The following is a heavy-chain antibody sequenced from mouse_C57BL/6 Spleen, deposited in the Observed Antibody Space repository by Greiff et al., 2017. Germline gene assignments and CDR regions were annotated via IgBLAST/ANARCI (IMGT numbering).Heavy chain of an antibody. J-gene: IGHJ2*01. CDR2: ISNGGGST. Sequence: EVKLMESGGGLVQPGGSLKLSCAASGFTFSDYYMYWVRQTPEKRLEWVAYISNGGGSTYYPDTVKGRFTISRDNAKNTLYLQMSRLKSEDTAMYYCARRGTGAVFDYWGQGTTLTVSS. D-gene: IGHD4-1*01. CDR3: ARRGTGAVFDY. CDR1: GFTFSDYY. V-gene: IGHV5-12*01.